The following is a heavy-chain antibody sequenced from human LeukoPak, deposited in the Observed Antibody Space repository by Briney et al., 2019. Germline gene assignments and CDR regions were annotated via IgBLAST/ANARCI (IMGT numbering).Heavy chain of an antibody. J-gene: IGHJ3*02. D-gene: IGHD4-23*01. CDR3: AKGNDYGGLVDAFDI. CDR1: GFTFNNYA. CDR2: IGGSGDYT. Sequence: PGGSLRLSCAASGFTFNNYAMSWVRQAPGKGLEWVSSIGGSGDYTFYADSVKGRFTISRDNSKNTLYLQMNSLRAEDTAVYYCAKGNDYGGLVDAFDIWGQGTLVTVSS. V-gene: IGHV3-23*01.